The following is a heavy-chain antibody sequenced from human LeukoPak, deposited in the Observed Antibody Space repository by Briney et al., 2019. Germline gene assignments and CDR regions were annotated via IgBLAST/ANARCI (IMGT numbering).Heavy chain of an antibody. V-gene: IGHV1-2*02. Sequence: ASVKVSCKASGYTFTGYYMHWVRQAPGQGLEWMGWINPNSGGTNYAQKFQGRVTMTRDTSISTAYMELSRLRSDDTAVYYCAKPPRSGYSSSLFDYWGQGTLVTVSS. CDR3: AKPPRSGYSSSLFDY. J-gene: IGHJ4*02. D-gene: IGHD6-6*01. CDR1: GYTFTGYY. CDR2: INPNSGGT.